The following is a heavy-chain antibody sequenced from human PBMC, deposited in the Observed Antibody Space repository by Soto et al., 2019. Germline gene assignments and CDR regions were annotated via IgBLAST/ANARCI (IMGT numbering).Heavy chain of an antibody. CDR3: ARAVYDSSGYLGYYYYYYGMDV. Sequence: ASVKVSCKASGGTFSSYAISWVRQAPGQGLEWMGWIIPIFGTANYVQKFQGRVTITADESTSTAYMELSSLRSGDTAVYYCARAVYDSSGYLGYYYYYYGMDVWGQGTTVTVSS. J-gene: IGHJ6*02. V-gene: IGHV1-69*13. CDR1: GGTFSSYA. D-gene: IGHD3-22*01. CDR2: IIPIFGTA.